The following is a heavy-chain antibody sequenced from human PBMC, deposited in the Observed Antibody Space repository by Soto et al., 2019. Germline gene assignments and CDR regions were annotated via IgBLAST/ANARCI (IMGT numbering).Heavy chain of an antibody. Sequence: SETLSLTCAVYGGSFSGYYWSWIRQPPGKGLEWVGEINHSGSTNYNPSLKSRVTISVDASKNQFSLKLSSVTAADTAVYYCARGLVTGTTSYYFDYWGQGTLVTVSS. CDR3: ARGLVTGTTSYYFDY. CDR1: GGSFSGYY. D-gene: IGHD1-7*01. CDR2: INHSGST. J-gene: IGHJ4*02. V-gene: IGHV4-34*01.